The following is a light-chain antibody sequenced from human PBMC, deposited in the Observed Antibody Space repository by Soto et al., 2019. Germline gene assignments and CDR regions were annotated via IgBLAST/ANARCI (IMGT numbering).Light chain of an antibody. CDR1: QGISSY. J-gene: IGKJ4*01. CDR3: QQLNSYPLT. CDR2: AAS. V-gene: IGKV1-9*01. Sequence: DIQLTQSPSFLSASVGARVTITCRASQGISSYLAWYQQKPGKAPKLLIYAASTLQSGVPSRFSGSGSGTEFTLTISSLQPEDSATYYCQQLNSYPLTFGGGTKVEIK.